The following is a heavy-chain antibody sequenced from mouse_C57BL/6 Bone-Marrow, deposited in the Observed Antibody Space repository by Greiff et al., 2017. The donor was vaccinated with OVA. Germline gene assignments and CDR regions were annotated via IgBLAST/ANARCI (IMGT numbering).Heavy chain of an antibody. V-gene: IGHV1-15*01. CDR2: IDPETGGT. J-gene: IGHJ1*03. CDR3: TCYYGSSPMYFDV. CDR1: GYTFTDYE. Sequence: QVQLQQSGAELVRPGASVTLSCKASGYTFTDYEMHWVKQTPVHGLEWIGAIDPETGGTAYNQKFKGKAILTADKSSSTAYMELRSLTSEDSAVYYCTCYYGSSPMYFDVWGTGTTVTVSS. D-gene: IGHD1-1*01.